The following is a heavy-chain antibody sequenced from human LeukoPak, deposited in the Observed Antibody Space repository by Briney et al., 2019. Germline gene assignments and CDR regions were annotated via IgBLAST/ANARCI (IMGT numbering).Heavy chain of an antibody. D-gene: IGHD3-10*01. J-gene: IGHJ4*02. CDR3: ARDFRAYYGSGSYSPLYYFDY. Sequence: GGSLRLSCEASGFTFSTYAMTWVRQAPGKGPEWFSTISGSGGDSTYYADSVKGRFTISRDNSKNTLYLQMNSLRAEDTAVYYCARDFRAYYGSGSYSPLYYFDYWGQGTLVTVSS. CDR2: ISGSGGDST. CDR1: GFTFSTYA. V-gene: IGHV3-23*01.